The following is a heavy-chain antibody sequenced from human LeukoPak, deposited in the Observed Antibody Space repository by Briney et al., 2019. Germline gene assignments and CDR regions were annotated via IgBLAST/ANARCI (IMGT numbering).Heavy chain of an antibody. CDR3: ARGPSGYHNT. J-gene: IGHJ4*02. CDR2: ISSSSSSI. CDR1: GYTFSSYS. V-gene: IGHV3-48*01. Sequence: GGSLRLSCAASGYTFSSYSMNWVRQAPGKGLEWVSYISSSSSSIYYADSVKGRFTISRDNAKNSLYLQMNSLRAEDTAVYYCARGPSGYHNTGGQGTLVTVSS. D-gene: IGHD5-12*01.